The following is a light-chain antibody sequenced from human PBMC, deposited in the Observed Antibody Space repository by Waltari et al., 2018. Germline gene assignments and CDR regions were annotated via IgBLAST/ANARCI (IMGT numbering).Light chain of an antibody. V-gene: IGLV2-8*01. CDR1: NSDVGGCDF. CDR3: CSYAGGNNLL. J-gene: IGLJ2*01. CDR2: ALS. Sequence: QSALTQPPSASGPPGPSVTISCPGTNSDVGGCDFVSCYQQHPGKAPKLMIDALSKRPSGVPDRFAGSKSGNTASLTVSGLQADDEADYYCCSYAGGNNLLFGGGTKLTVL.